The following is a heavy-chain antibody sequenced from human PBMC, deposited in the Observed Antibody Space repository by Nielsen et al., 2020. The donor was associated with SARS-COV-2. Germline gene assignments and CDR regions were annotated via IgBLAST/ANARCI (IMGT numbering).Heavy chain of an antibody. CDR3: ARGVGEQQLVFDY. CDR1: GGSISSGGYY. V-gene: IGHV4-31*03. Sequence: SETLSLTCTVSGGSISSGGYYWSWIRQHPGKGLEWIGYIYYSGSTNYNPSLKSRVTISVDTSKNQFSLKLSSVTAADTAVYYCARGVGEQQLVFDYWGQGTLVTVSS. CDR2: IYYSGST. J-gene: IGHJ4*02. D-gene: IGHD6-13*01.